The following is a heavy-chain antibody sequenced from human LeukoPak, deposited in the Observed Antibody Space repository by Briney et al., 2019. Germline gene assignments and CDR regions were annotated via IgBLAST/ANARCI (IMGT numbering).Heavy chain of an antibody. V-gene: IGHV4-34*01. CDR1: GGSFSGYY. Sequence: SETLSLTCAVYGGSFSGYYWSWIRQPPGKGLEWIGEINHSGGTNYNPSLKSRVTISVDTSKNQFSLKLSSVTAADTAVYYCARAGIYYDSSGKYNWFDPWGQGTLVTVSS. CDR2: INHSGGT. D-gene: IGHD3-22*01. CDR3: ARAGIYYDSSGKYNWFDP. J-gene: IGHJ5*02.